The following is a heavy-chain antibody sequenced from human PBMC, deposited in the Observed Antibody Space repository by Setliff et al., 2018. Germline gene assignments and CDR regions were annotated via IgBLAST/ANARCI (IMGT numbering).Heavy chain of an antibody. Sequence: GGSLRLSCEGSGLTLSHYWMHWVRQGPGKGLVWVSYINNDGSSGDYADSVKGRFTISRDNAKNTVYLQMNSLRAEDTAVYYCARVGEYRFLEWFMNYYYNYMDAWGKGTTVTVSS. CDR1: GLTLSHYW. CDR2: INNDGSSG. D-gene: IGHD3-3*01. V-gene: IGHV3-74*01. J-gene: IGHJ6*03. CDR3: ARVGEYRFLEWFMNYYYNYMDA.